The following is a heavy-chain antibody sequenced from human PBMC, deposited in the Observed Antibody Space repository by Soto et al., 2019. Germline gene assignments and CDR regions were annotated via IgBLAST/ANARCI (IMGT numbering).Heavy chain of an antibody. CDR1: GFSLSTSGVG. Sequence: QITLKESGPTLVKPTQTLTLNCTFSGFSLSTSGVGVGWIRQPPGKALEWLALIYWDDDKRYSPSLKSRLTITKDISKNQVVLTMTNMDPVDTATYYCAHRRSYCSGGSCYSGFDYWGQGTLATVSS. J-gene: IGHJ4*02. V-gene: IGHV2-5*02. CDR2: IYWDDDK. D-gene: IGHD2-15*01. CDR3: AHRRSYCSGGSCYSGFDY.